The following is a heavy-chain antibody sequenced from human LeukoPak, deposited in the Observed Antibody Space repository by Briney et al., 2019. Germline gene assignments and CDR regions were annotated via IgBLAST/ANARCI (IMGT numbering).Heavy chain of an antibody. V-gene: IGHV1-69*04. CDR2: IIPILGIA. Sequence: SVKVSCKASGGTFSSYAISWVRQAPGQGLEWMGRIIPILGIADYAQKFQGRVTITADKSTSIAYMELSSLRSEDTAVYYCARGLFYDFWSGYLTHWGQGTLVTVSS. CDR1: GGTFSSYA. J-gene: IGHJ4*02. D-gene: IGHD3-3*01. CDR3: ARGLFYDFWSGYLTH.